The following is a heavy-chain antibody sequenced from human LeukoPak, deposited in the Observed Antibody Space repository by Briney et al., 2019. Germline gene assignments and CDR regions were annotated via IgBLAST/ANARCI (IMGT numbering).Heavy chain of an antibody. J-gene: IGHJ4*02. CDR2: IYPGDSDT. D-gene: IGHD4-17*01. Sequence: GESLKISCKGSGYSFTTYWIGWVRQMPGKGLEWMGIIYPGDSDTRYSPPFQGHVTISADKSMSTAYLQWSSLKASDTAMYYCVRLDGDYVSFFDYWGQGTLVTVSS. CDR3: VRLDGDYVSFFDY. CDR1: GYSFTTYW. V-gene: IGHV5-51*01.